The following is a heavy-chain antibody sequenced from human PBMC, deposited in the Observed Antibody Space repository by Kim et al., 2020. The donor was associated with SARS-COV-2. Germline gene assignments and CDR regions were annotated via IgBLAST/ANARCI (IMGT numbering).Heavy chain of an antibody. J-gene: IGHJ2*01. CDR2: INAVNGNT. D-gene: IGHD4-17*01. CDR1: GYTFTIYA. V-gene: IGHV1-3*01. CDR3: AIERSAVTLNWYFDL. Sequence: ASVKVSCKASGYTFTIYAMHWVRQAPGQRLEWMGWINAVNGNTKYSQKFQGRVNITRDTSASTSYMELSSLRSEDTAVYYCAIERSAVTLNWYFDLWGRGTLVTVSS.